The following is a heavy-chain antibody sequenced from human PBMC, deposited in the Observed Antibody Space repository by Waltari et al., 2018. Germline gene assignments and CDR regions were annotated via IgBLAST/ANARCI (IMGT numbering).Heavy chain of an antibody. CDR1: GFSLSTIGVG. D-gene: IGHD2-21*02. J-gene: IGHJ5*02. CDR3: AHSIVVVTAIKFDP. V-gene: IGHV2-5*01. CDR2: IYWNDEK. Sequence: QITVKESGPTLVKPTQTLTLTCPFPGFSLSTIGVGVRRIRPPPGTALEWLALIYWNDEKRYSPSLKSRLTITKDTSKNQVVLTMTNMDPVDTATYYCAHSIVVVTAIKFDPWGQGTLVTVSS.